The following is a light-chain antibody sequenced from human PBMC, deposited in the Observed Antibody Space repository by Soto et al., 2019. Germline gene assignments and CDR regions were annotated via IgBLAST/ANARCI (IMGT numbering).Light chain of an antibody. CDR1: QSVSSY. Sequence: EIVLTQSPATLSLSPGERATLSCRASQSVSSYLAWYQQKPGQAPRLLIYDASNRATGIPDRFSGSGSGTDFTLTISRLEPEDFAVYYCQQYGSSPSWTFGQGTKVDIK. CDR3: QQYGSSPSWT. CDR2: DAS. V-gene: IGKV3-20*01. J-gene: IGKJ1*01.